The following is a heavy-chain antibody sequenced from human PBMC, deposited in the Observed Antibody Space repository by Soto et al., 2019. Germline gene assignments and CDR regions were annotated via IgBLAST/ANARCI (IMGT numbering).Heavy chain of an antibody. D-gene: IGHD6-13*01. J-gene: IGHJ5*02. CDR2: IFANGHT. V-gene: IGHV4-4*07. CDR3: VARLAASGLNWLDP. CDR1: GGSISEKY. Sequence: SETLSLTCIVSGGSISEKYWNWVRQPPGKGLEWIGLIFANGHTDYNPSLKSRVTMSVDASKNQFSLRLTSMTAADTAVYYCVARLAASGLNWLDPWGRGTLVTVSS.